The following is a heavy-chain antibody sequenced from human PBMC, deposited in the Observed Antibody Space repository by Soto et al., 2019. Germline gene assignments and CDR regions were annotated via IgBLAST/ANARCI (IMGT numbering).Heavy chain of an antibody. J-gene: IGHJ4*01. CDR1: GYTFTAYY. Sequence: SVKVSCQASGYTFTAYYIHWVRQAPGQGLEWMGWSNPITGGTNYAPNFQGRGTMTRDTSISTAYRELSSLRSDDTALYYCARNYYDSSDRDYLVYWGQGTMVTVSS. CDR2: SNPITGGT. CDR3: ARNYYDSSDRDYLVY. V-gene: IGHV1-2*02. D-gene: IGHD3-22*01.